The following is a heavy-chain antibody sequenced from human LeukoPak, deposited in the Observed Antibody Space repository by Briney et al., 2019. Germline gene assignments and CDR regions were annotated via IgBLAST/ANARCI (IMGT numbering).Heavy chain of an antibody. D-gene: IGHD3-10*01. V-gene: IGHV3-21*01. CDR2: ISSSSSYI. J-gene: IGHJ6*03. Sequence: GGSLRLSCAASGFTFSSYSMNWVRQAPGKGLEWVSSISSSSSYIYYADSVKGRFTISRDNAKNSLYLQMSSLRAEDTAVYYCARDLHGETTGYYYYYYMDVWGKGTTVTVSS. CDR3: ARDLHGETTGYYYYYYMDV. CDR1: GFTFSSYS.